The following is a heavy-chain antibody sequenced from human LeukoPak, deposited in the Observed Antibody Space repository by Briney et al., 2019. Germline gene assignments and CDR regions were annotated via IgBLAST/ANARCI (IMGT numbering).Heavy chain of an antibody. CDR3: VGYGSGSYYNYYMDV. V-gene: IGHV3-30*02. CDR1: GFTFSNFG. J-gene: IGHJ6*03. D-gene: IGHD3-10*01. CDR2: IRFDGTSE. Sequence: GGSLRLSCAASGFTFSNFGMHWVRQTPGKGLEWVAFIRFDGTSEFYADSVKGRFTISRDNSKNTLYLQMNSLRAEDTAVYYCVGYGSGSYYNYYMDVWGKGTTVTASS.